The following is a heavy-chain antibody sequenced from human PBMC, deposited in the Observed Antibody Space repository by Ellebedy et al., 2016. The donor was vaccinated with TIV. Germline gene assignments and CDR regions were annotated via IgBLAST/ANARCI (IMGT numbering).Heavy chain of an antibody. CDR3: ARQTSYGHYYGMDV. CDR2: IYHSGST. D-gene: IGHD5-18*01. Sequence: MPSETLSLTCAVSGGSISSSNWWSWVRQPPGKGLEWIGEIYHSGSTNYNPSLKSRVTISVDTSKNQFSLKLSSVTAADTAVYYCARQTSYGHYYGMDVWGQGTTVTVSS. J-gene: IGHJ6*02. V-gene: IGHV4-4*02. CDR1: GGSISSSNW.